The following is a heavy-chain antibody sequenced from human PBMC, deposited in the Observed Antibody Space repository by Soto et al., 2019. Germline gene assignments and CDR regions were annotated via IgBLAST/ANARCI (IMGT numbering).Heavy chain of an antibody. Sequence: GGSLRLSCATSGFTFSAFGMHWVRQAPGKGLEWVATISYDGILKYYADSVRGRFIISRDNSKNRLYLQMNSLRAEDTAVYYCASDLVGASDSYGLDVWGQGTPVTVSS. D-gene: IGHD1-26*01. V-gene: IGHV3-30*03. CDR2: ISYDGILK. CDR1: GFTFSAFG. CDR3: ASDLVGASDSYGLDV. J-gene: IGHJ6*02.